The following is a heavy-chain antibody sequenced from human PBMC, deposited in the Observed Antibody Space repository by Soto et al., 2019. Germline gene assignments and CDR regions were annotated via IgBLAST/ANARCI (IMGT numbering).Heavy chain of an antibody. CDR2: ISAYNGNT. CDR1: GYTFTSYG. Sequence: ASVKVSCKASGYTFTSYGISWVRQAPGQGLEWMGWISAYNGNTNYAQKLQGRVTMTTDTSTSTAYMELRSMRSDDTAVYYCARVWITGTTVSWFDPWGQGTLVTVSS. V-gene: IGHV1-18*01. CDR3: ARVWITGTTVSWFDP. J-gene: IGHJ5*02. D-gene: IGHD1-7*01.